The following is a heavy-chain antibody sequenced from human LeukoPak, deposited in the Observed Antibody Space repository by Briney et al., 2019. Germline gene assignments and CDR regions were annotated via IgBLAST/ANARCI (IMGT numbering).Heavy chain of an antibody. CDR3: ARDVRYASGCSTPES. D-gene: IGHD6-19*01. CDR2: IYSSGSA. CDR1: RGSFSDHY. Sequence: SETLSLTCTVSRGSFSDHYWSWIRQPSGKGLEWIGRIYSSGSANYSPSLKSRVSMSVDTSNNYFSLNLTSVTAADTALYFCARDVRYASGCSTPESWGQGILVTVSS. J-gene: IGHJ5*02. V-gene: IGHV4-4*07.